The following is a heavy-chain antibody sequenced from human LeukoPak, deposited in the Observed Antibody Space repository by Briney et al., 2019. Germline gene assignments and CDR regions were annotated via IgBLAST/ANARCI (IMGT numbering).Heavy chain of an antibody. CDR1: GYTLTELS. V-gene: IGHV1-24*01. CDR3: ATIGYSSSLYYFDY. J-gene: IGHJ4*02. Sequence: ASGTVSCTVSGYTLTELSIPWVRQAPGKGLEWMGGFDPEDGETIYAQKFQGRVTMTEDTSTDTAYMELSSLRSEDTAVYYCATIGYSSSLYYFDYWGQGTLVTVSS. D-gene: IGHD6-13*01. CDR2: FDPEDGET.